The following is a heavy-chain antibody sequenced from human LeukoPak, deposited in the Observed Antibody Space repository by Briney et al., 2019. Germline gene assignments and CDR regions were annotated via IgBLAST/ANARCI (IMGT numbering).Heavy chain of an antibody. D-gene: IGHD2-2*01. CDR2: ISSNGGST. Sequence: GGSLRLSCSASGFTFSSYAMHWVSQAPGKGLEYVSAISSNGGSTYYADSVKGRFTISRDNSKNTLYLQLSRLRPEDTAVYYCVAGYCSSASCPMGAEYFQHWGQGTLVTVSS. V-gene: IGHV3-64D*06. J-gene: IGHJ1*01. CDR1: GFTFSSYA. CDR3: VAGYCSSASCPMGAEYFQH.